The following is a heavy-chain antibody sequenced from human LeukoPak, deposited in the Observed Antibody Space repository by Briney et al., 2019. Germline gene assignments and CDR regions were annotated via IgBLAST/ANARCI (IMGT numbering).Heavy chain of an antibody. CDR2: IYPGDSDT. J-gene: IGHJ4*02. V-gene: IGHV5-51*01. D-gene: IGHD3-3*01. CDR1: GYSFTSYW. Sequence: GESLKISCKGSGYSFTSYWIGWVRQMPGKGLEWMGIIYPGDSDTRYSPSFQGQVTISADKSISTAYLQWSSLKASDTAMYYCARPYYDFWSGHPGGFDYWGQGTLVTVSS. CDR3: ARPYYDFWSGHPGGFDY.